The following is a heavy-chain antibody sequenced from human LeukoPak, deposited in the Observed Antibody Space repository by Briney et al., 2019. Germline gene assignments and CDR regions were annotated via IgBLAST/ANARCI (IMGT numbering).Heavy chain of an antibody. CDR3: ARYYDFWSGPPGSDYYGMDV. CDR1: GYTFTSCG. J-gene: IGHJ6*02. D-gene: IGHD3-3*01. Sequence: AASVKVSCKASGYTFTSCGISWVRQAPGQGLEWMGWISAYNGNTNYAQKLQGRVTMTTDTSTSTAYMELRSLRSDDTAVYYCARYYDFWSGPPGSDYYGMDVWGQGTTVTVSS. CDR2: ISAYNGNT. V-gene: IGHV1-18*01.